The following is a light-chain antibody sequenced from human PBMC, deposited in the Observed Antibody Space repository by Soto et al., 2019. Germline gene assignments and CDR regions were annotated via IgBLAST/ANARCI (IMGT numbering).Light chain of an antibody. CDR3: QQYESYSVT. CDR2: RAS. V-gene: IGKV1-5*03. CDR1: QIINTW. J-gene: IGKJ3*01. Sequence: DIQMTQSPSTLSASVGDRVTITCRASQIINTWLAWYQQKPGKAPKLLIYRASNLVSGVPSRFSGSGSGTEFTLTISSLQPDDFSIYYCQQYESYSVTFGPGTKGDL.